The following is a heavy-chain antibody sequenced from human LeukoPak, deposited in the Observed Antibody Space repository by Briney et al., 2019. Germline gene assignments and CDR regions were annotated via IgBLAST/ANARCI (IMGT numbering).Heavy chain of an antibody. CDR1: GFSFNTYA. V-gene: IGHV3-23*01. J-gene: IGHJ4*02. D-gene: IGHD6-6*01. CDR3: ARHRSSWLIDY. CDR2: ISDSGGNT. Sequence: PGGSVRLSCAASGFSFNTYAMSWVHQAPWERLQWVSGISDSGGNTYYADSVRGRFTISRDNSKNTLYLQMNSLRAEDTAVYYCARHRSSWLIDYWGQGTLLTVSS.